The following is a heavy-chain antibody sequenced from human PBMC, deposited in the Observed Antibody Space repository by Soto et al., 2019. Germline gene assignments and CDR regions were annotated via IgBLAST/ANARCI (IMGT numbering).Heavy chain of an antibody. D-gene: IGHD6-13*01. CDR2: IYYSGST. CDR3: AREPPRGYSSWYEGY. J-gene: IGHJ4*02. CDR1: GGSISSGDYY. V-gene: IGHV4-30-4*01. Sequence: SETLSLTCTVSGGSISSGDYYWSWIRQPPGKGLEWIGYIYYSGSTYYNPSLKSRVTISVDTSKSQFSLKLSSVTAADTAVYYCAREPPRGYSSWYEGYWGQGSLVTVSS.